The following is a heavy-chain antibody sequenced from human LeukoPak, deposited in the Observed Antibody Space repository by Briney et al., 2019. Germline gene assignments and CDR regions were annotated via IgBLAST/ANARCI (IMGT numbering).Heavy chain of an antibody. CDR1: GYTFTSYA. Sequence: ASVKVPCKASGYTFTSYAMQWVRQAPGHRLEWMGWINAGKDNTKYSQKFQGRVTITRDTSASTAYMELSSLRSEDTAVYYSARVLYYYDSSGYYFGYWGQGTLVTVSS. V-gene: IGHV1-3*01. J-gene: IGHJ4*02. D-gene: IGHD3-22*01. CDR3: ARVLYYYDSSGYYFGY. CDR2: INAGKDNT.